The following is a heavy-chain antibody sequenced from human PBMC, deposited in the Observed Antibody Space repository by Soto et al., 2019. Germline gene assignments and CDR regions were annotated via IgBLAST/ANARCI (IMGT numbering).Heavy chain of an antibody. CDR3: AKDLREYQLPNSFDY. CDR1: GFTFSSYA. J-gene: IGHJ4*02. V-gene: IGHV3-23*01. D-gene: IGHD2-2*01. CDR2: ISGSGGST. Sequence: PGGSLRLSCAASGFTFSSYAMSWVRQAPGKGLEWVSAISGSGGSTYYADSVKGRFTISRDNSKNTLYLQMNSLRAEDTAVYYCAKDLREYQLPNSFDYWGQGTLVTVSS.